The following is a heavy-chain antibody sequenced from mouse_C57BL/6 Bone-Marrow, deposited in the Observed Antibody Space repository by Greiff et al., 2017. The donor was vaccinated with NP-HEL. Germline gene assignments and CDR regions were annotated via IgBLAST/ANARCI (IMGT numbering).Heavy chain of an antibody. CDR3: ARHNYYGSSLNWYFDV. V-gene: IGHV5-12*01. Sequence: EVHLVESGGGLVQPGGSLKLSCAASGFTFSDYYMYWVRQTPEKRLEWVAYISNGGGSTYYPDTVKGRFTISRDNAKNTLYLQMSRLKSEDTAMYYCARHNYYGSSLNWYFDVWGTGTTVTVSS. J-gene: IGHJ1*03. CDR1: GFTFSDYY. D-gene: IGHD1-1*01. CDR2: ISNGGGST.